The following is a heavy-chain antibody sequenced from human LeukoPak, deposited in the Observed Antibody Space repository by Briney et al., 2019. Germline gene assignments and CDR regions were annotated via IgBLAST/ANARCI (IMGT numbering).Heavy chain of an antibody. V-gene: IGHV3-49*04. CDR3: TREASPLITIFGVVTRSGVYYFDY. D-gene: IGHD3-3*01. CDR1: AFIFSGHW. CDR2: IRSKAYGGTT. Sequence: GGSLRLSCEGSAFIFSGHWMNWVRQAPGKGLEWVGFIRSKAYGGTTEYAASVKGRFTISRDDSKSIAYLQMNSLKTEDTAVYYCTREASPLITIFGVVTRSGVYYFDYWGQGTLVTVSS. J-gene: IGHJ4*02.